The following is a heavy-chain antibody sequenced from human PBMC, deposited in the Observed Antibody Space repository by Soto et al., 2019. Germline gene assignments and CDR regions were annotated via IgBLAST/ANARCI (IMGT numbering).Heavy chain of an antibody. Sequence: QVRLVQSGAEVKKPGASVKVSCKASGYTFTSYGIIWVRQAPGQGLEWMGWISAYNGNTNYAQKLQGRVTMTTDTSTSTAYMELRSLRSDDTAGYYCARVIRIAVAGVPVGDYWGQGTLVTVSS. D-gene: IGHD6-19*01. V-gene: IGHV1-18*01. CDR1: GYTFTSYG. CDR3: ARVIRIAVAGVPVGDY. CDR2: ISAYNGNT. J-gene: IGHJ4*02.